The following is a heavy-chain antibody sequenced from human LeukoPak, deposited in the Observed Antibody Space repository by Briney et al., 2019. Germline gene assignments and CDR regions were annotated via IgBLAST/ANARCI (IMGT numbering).Heavy chain of an antibody. J-gene: IGHJ3*02. V-gene: IGHV4-34*01. D-gene: IGHD1-14*01. CDR1: GGSFSGYY. CDR2: INHGGST. CDR3: ARVRRNDAFDI. Sequence: SETLSLTCAVYGGSFSGYYWSWIRQPPGKGLEWIGEINHGGSTNYNPSLKSRVTISVDTSKNQFSLKLSSVTAADTAVYYCARVRRNDAFDIWGQGTMVTVSS.